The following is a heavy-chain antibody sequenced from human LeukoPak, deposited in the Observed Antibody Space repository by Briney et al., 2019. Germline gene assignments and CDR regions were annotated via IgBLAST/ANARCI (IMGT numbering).Heavy chain of an antibody. CDR3: AGAGWNYYDSSGYYYGHYYYYYMDV. Sequence: SVKVSCKASGGTFSSYTISWVRQAPGQGLEWMGRIIPILGIANYAQKLQGRVTMTTDTSTSTAYMELRSLRSDDTAVYYCAGAGWNYYDSSGYYYGHYYYYYMDVWGKGTTVTVSS. V-gene: IGHV1-69*02. CDR1: GGTFSSYT. D-gene: IGHD3-22*01. CDR2: IIPILGIA. J-gene: IGHJ6*03.